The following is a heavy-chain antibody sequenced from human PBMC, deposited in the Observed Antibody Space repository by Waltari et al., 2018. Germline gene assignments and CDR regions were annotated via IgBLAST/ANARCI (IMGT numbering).Heavy chain of an antibody. CDR1: GGTFNTSG. Sequence: QVQLVQSGAEVQKPGSSVKVSCTASGGTFNTSGTNWVRQAPGQGLEWMGGIISMFGEANYAHKFRGRVTITADEPTSTAYMELTSLTSEDTAVYYCARGVEYSTASWLDFWGSGTLVTVSS. CDR3: ARGVEYSTASWLDF. J-gene: IGHJ4*01. CDR2: IISMFGEA. D-gene: IGHD6-6*01. V-gene: IGHV1-69*01.